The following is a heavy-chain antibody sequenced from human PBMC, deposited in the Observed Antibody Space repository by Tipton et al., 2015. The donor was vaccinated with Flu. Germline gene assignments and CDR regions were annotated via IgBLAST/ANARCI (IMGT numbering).Heavy chain of an antibody. Sequence: SLRLSCAASGFTFGSYGMHWVRQAPGKGLEWVAYLWYDGGNVHYGDSVKGRFTISRDNSKSTVYLHMASLRVEDTAVYFCAGAPTRLPYYYDSRGRPRLESGSFDYWGQGTLVTVSS. D-gene: IGHD3-22*01. CDR1: GFTFGSYG. CDR2: LWYDGGNV. V-gene: IGHV3-33*01. J-gene: IGHJ4*02. CDR3: AGAPTRLPYYYDSRGRPRLESGSFDY.